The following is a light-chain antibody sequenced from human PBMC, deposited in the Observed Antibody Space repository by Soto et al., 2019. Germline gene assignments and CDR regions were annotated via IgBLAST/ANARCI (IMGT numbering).Light chain of an antibody. CDR1: QSVSSY. V-gene: IGKV3-11*01. Sequence: DIVLTQSPDTLSLSPGERATLSCRASQSVSSYLAWYQQKPGQAPRLLIFDGSNRATGIPARFSVSGSGTDFTLTISSLEPEDFALYYCQQRGSWPLTFGGGTKVEIK. CDR3: QQRGSWPLT. J-gene: IGKJ4*01. CDR2: DGS.